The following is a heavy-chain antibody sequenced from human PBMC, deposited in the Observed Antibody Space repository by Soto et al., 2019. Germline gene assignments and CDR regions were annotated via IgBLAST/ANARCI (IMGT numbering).Heavy chain of an antibody. CDR3: ARLGGYYQAFDS. J-gene: IGHJ4*01. Sequence: PSETLSLTCNVSNSPVRDFYWSWFRKPPGQGLEWVGYIYYTGTTTYNPSLRSRVDISIGASKSQFSLDLRSVTAADTAVYYCARLGGYYQAFDSWGHGALVTVSS. CDR2: IYYTGTT. D-gene: IGHD3-22*01. CDR1: NSPVRDFY. V-gene: IGHV4-59*08.